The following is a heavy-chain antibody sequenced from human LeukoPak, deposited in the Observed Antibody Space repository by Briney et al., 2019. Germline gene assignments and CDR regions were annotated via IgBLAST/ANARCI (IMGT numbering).Heavy chain of an antibody. V-gene: IGHV3-30*02. CDR3: AKGGAAPPRYYYYYMDV. D-gene: IGHD6-13*01. CDR2: IWYGGSNK. J-gene: IGHJ6*03. Sequence: GGSLRLSCAASGFTFSSYGMHWVRQAPGKGLEWVAVIWYGGSNKYYADSVKGRFTISRDNSKNTLYLQMNSLRAEDTAVYYCAKGGAAPPRYYYYYMDVWGKGTTVTVSS. CDR1: GFTFSSYG.